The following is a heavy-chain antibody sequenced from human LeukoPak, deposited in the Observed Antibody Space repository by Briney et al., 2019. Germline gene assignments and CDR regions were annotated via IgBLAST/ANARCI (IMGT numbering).Heavy chain of an antibody. CDR3: TTDPPLWFGVHYYYGMDV. Sequence: GGSLRLSCAASGFTFSSYSMNWVRQAPGKGLEWVSYISSSSSTIYYADSVKGRFTISRDNAKNSLYLQMNSLRDEDTAVYYCTTDPPLWFGVHYYYGMDVWGQGTTVTVSS. CDR2: ISSSSSTI. J-gene: IGHJ6*02. CDR1: GFTFSSYS. V-gene: IGHV3-48*02. D-gene: IGHD3-10*01.